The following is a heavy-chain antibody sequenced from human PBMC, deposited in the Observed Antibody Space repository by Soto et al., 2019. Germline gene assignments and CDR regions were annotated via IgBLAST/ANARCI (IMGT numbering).Heavy chain of an antibody. D-gene: IGHD1-26*01. Sequence: SVKVSCKASGFDFGSFGIQFLRQTRGRGLEWIGWIVVVSGSTNYAQQFQGRVAISRDMSSSTAYLDLYDLKSDDTAVYFCSADHPHMAMGWPVWGQGTTVTVSS. V-gene: IGHV1-58*02. CDR1: GFDFGSFG. CDR2: IVVVSGST. J-gene: IGHJ6*02. CDR3: SADHPHMAMGWPV.